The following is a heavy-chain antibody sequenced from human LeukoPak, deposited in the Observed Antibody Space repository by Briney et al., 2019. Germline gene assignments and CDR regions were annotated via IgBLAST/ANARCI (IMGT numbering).Heavy chain of an antibody. J-gene: IGHJ4*02. D-gene: IGHD3-10*01. CDR3: AKEGKTYYYGSGKDS. Sequence: GGSLRLSCAASGFNFSSYAMSWVRQAPGKGLEWVSAISGSGGSTYYADSVKGRFTISRDNFKNTLYLQMNSLRAEDTAVYYCAKEGKTYYYGSGKDSWGQGTLVTVSS. V-gene: IGHV3-23*01. CDR2: ISGSGGST. CDR1: GFNFSSYA.